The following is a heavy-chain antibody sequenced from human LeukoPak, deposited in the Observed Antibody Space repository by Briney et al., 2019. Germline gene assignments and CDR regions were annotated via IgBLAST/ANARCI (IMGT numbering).Heavy chain of an antibody. Sequence: ASVKVSCKASGYTFTSYGISWVRQAPGQGLEWMGWISAYNGNTNYAQKLQGRVTRTTDTSTSTAYMELRSLRSDDTAVYYCARAASYGFVYYYYYMDVWGKGTTVTVSS. CDR1: GYTFTSYG. D-gene: IGHD5-18*01. V-gene: IGHV1-18*01. J-gene: IGHJ6*03. CDR2: ISAYNGNT. CDR3: ARAASYGFVYYYYYMDV.